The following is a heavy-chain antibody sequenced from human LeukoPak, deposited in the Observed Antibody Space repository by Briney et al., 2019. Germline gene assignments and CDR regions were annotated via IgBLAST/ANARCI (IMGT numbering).Heavy chain of an antibody. D-gene: IGHD1-1*01. V-gene: IGHV3-74*01. CDR2: ISPDGSTA. CDR1: GFTFSSYW. Sequence: GGSLRLSCAASGFTFSSYWMHWVRQAPGKGLVWVSRISPDGSTASYADSVKGRFTISRDSAKNTLYLQMNSLRAEDTAVYYCARDLATGSFDYWGQGTLVTVSS. CDR3: ARDLATGSFDY. J-gene: IGHJ4*02.